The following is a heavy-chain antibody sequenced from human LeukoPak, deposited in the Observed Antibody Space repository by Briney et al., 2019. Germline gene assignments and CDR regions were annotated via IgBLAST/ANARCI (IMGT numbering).Heavy chain of an antibody. D-gene: IGHD3-22*01. Sequence: GGSLRLSCAASGFTFSSYAMHWVRQAPGKELEWVAVISYDGSNKYYADSVKGRFTISRDNSKNTLYLQMNSLRAEDTAVYYCARAFRNYYDSSGYYKGNDAFDIWGQGTMVTVSS. V-gene: IGHV3-30-3*01. J-gene: IGHJ3*02. CDR1: GFTFSSYA. CDR3: ARAFRNYYDSSGYYKGNDAFDI. CDR2: ISYDGSNK.